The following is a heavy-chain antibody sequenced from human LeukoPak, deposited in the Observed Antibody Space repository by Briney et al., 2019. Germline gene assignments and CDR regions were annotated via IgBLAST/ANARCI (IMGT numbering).Heavy chain of an antibody. CDR3: ARTRKSGSYRNDASDI. V-gene: IGHV3-21*04. D-gene: IGHD1-26*01. CDR1: GISFSNYS. CDR2: ISSSSRFI. J-gene: IGHJ3*02. Sequence: GGSLRLSCAASGISFSNYSMNWVRQAPGKGLEWVSLISSSSRFIYYGDSVKGRFTISRDNAKKSLYLQMNSLRAEDMALYYCARTRKSGSYRNDASDIWGQGTMVTVSS.